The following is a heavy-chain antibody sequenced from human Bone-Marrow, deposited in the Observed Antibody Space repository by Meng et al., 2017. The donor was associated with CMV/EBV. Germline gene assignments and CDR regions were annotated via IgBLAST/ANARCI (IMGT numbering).Heavy chain of an antibody. CDR1: GFTFRIYA. V-gene: IGHV3-30*04. CDR2: ISYDGSDK. CDR3: AKGGSSSDLFDY. J-gene: IGHJ4*02. Sequence: GGSLRLSCAASGFTFRIYAMHWVRQAPGKGLEWVALISYDGSDKYHADSVKGRFTISRDNSKNTLYLQMNSLRAEDTAVYYCAKGGSSSDLFDYWGQGTLVTVSS. D-gene: IGHD6-6*01.